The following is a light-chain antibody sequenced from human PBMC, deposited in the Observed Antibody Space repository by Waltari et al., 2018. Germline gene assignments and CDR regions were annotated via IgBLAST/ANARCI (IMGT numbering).Light chain of an antibody. Sequence: DIQMIQSPSTLSASVGDRVTISCRASQSVGTWLAWYQQKPGKAPKLLIYMASSLDSGVPSRFSGSGSGTDFTLTISSLQPDDFATYSCQQYSSFSTFGQGTKV. CDR1: QSVGTW. V-gene: IGKV1-5*03. J-gene: IGKJ2*01. CDR2: MAS. CDR3: QQYSSFST.